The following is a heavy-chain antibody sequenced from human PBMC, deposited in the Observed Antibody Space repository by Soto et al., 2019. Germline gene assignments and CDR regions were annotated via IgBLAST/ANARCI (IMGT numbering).Heavy chain of an antibody. CDR2: MNPNSGNT. V-gene: IGHV1-8*01. CDR3: ARAPTLDSSGWYDY. CDR1: GYTFTSYD. Sequence: GASVKVSCKASGYTFTSYDINWVRQATGQGLEWMGWMNPNSGNTGYAQKFQGRVTMTRNTSISTAYMELSSLRSEDRAVYYCARAPTLDSSGWYDYWGQGTLDTVS. D-gene: IGHD6-19*01. J-gene: IGHJ4*02.